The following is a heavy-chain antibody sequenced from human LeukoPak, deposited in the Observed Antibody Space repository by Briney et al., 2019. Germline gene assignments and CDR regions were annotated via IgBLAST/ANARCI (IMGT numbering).Heavy chain of an antibody. D-gene: IGHD3-22*01. J-gene: IGHJ4*02. V-gene: IGHV4-61*02. CDR3: ARTPAYCDSSGYYYDY. Sequence: PSQTLSLTCTVSGGSISSGSYYGSWIRQPAGKGLEWIGRMYTSGSNNDNPALKSRVTISVETSKNQFSLKLSSVTAADTAVYYCARTPAYCDSSGYYYDYWGQGTLVTVSS. CDR1: GGSISSGSYY. CDR2: MYTSGSN.